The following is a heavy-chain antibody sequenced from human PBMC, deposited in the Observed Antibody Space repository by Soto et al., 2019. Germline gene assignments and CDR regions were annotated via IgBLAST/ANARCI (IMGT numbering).Heavy chain of an antibody. CDR3: ARAPKGGYPPFDY. Sequence: GGSLRLSCAASGFTFSSYSMNWVRQAPGKGLEWVSSISSSSSYIYYADSVKGRFTISRDNAKNSLYLQMNSLRAEDTAVYYCARAPKGGYPPFDYWGQGTLVTVSS. J-gene: IGHJ4*02. D-gene: IGHD3-22*01. CDR2: ISSSSSYI. V-gene: IGHV3-21*01. CDR1: GFTFSSYS.